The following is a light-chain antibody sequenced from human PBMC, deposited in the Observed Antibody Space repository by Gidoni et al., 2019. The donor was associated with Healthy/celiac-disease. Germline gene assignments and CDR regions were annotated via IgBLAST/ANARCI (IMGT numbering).Light chain of an antibody. Sequence: EIVLTQSPGTLSLSPGERATLSCRASQSVSSSYLAWYQQTPGQAPRLLIYGASSRATGIPDFTLTISRLEPEDFAVYYCQQYGSSRTWTFGQGTKVEIK. CDR3: QQYGSSRTWT. CDR1: QSVSSSY. CDR2: GAS. J-gene: IGKJ1*01. V-gene: IGKV3-20*01.